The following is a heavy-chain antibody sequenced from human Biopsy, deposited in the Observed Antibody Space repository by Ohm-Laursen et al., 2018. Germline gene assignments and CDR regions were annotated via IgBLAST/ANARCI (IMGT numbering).Heavy chain of an antibody. CDR2: ISGNSDII. D-gene: IGHD4-17*01. CDR3: ALAAAQTVTHFDY. CDR1: GFTFSSYA. J-gene: IGHJ4*02. V-gene: IGHV3-23*01. Sequence: SLRLSCTASGFTFSSYAMTWFRQAPGNGLEWVSTISGNSDIIYDTDSVKGRLTISRDNSKNTLYLQMNSLRADDTAVYYCALAAAQTVTHFDYWGQGTLVTVSS.